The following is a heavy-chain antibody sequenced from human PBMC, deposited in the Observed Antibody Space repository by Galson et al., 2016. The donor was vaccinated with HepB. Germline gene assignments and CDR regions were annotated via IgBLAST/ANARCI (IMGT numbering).Heavy chain of an antibody. D-gene: IGHD3-16*02. V-gene: IGHV4-61*01. Sequence: SETLSLTCTVSGGSVSSSNYYWTWLRQPPGKGLECIGYIYYSGSTNYNPSLKSRVNISLDMSKSQFSLNLSSVTDADTAVYYCAGDRRAYEFPKLSYYGMDVWGPGTAVTVSS. CDR2: IYYSGST. CDR1: GGSVSSSNYY. CDR3: AGDRRAYEFPKLSYYGMDV. J-gene: IGHJ6*02.